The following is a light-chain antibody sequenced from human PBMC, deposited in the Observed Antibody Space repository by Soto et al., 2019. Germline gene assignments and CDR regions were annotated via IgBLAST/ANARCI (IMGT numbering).Light chain of an antibody. Sequence: EIVLTQSPGTLSLSPGERATLSCRASQSVSSNYLAWYQQKLGQPPRLLISDASTRATGIPDRFSGSGSGTDFTLTISGLEPEDFAVYYCQHYGRSPPSWTFGQGTKVEIK. CDR2: DAS. CDR3: QHYGRSPPSWT. V-gene: IGKV3-20*01. CDR1: QSVSSNY. J-gene: IGKJ1*01.